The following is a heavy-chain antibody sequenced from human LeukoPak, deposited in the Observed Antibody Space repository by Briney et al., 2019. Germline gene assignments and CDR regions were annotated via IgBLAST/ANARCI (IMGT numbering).Heavy chain of an antibody. D-gene: IGHD4-17*01. CDR2: IYYSGST. V-gene: IGHV4-30-4*08. CDR1: SGSFSGYN. J-gene: IGHJ4*02. Sequence: SETLSLTCAVYSGSFSGYNWNWIRQPPGKGLEWIGYIYYSGSTYYNPSLKSRVTISVDTSKNQFSLKLSSVTAADTAVYYCARVTTVTTVFDYWGQGTLVTVSS. CDR3: ARVTTVTTVFDY.